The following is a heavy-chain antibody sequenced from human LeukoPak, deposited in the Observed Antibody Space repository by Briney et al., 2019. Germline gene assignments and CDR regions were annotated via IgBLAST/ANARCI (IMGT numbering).Heavy chain of an antibody. V-gene: IGHV1-69*06. CDR3: AREARGGLGYFDY. J-gene: IGHJ4*02. CDR1: GGTFSSYA. CDR2: IIPIFGTA. D-gene: IGHD3-10*01. Sequence: SVKVSCKASGGTFSSYAISWVRQAPGQGLEWMGGIIPIFGTANYAQKFQGRVTITADKSTSTAYMELSSLRSEDTAVYYCAREARGGLGYFDYWGQGTLATVSS.